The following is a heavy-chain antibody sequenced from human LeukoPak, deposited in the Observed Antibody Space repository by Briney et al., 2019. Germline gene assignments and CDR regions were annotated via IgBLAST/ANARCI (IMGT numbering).Heavy chain of an antibody. J-gene: IGHJ4*02. CDR3: ARERVSSGPPGE. Sequence: GRSLRLSCAASGFTFSSYAMHWVRQAPGKGLEWVAVISYDGSKKYYADSVKGRFTISRDNSKNTLYLQMNSLRAEDTAVYYCARERVSSGPPGEWGQGTLVTVSS. D-gene: IGHD3-10*01. CDR1: GFTFSSYA. CDR2: ISYDGSKK. V-gene: IGHV3-30*04.